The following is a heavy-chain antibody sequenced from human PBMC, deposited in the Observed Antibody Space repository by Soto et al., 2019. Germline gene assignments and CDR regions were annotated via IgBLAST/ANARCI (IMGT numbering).Heavy chain of an antibody. CDR3: ARGRVLMVYAIDFDY. J-gene: IGHJ4*02. Sequence: SETLCLTYAVYGGSFSGYYWSWIRQPPGKGLEWIGEINHSGSTNYNPSLKSRVTISVDTSKNQFSLKLSSVTAADTAVYYCARGRVLMVYAIDFDYWGQGTLVTVSS. V-gene: IGHV4-34*01. CDR1: GGSFSGYY. D-gene: IGHD2-8*01. CDR2: INHSGST.